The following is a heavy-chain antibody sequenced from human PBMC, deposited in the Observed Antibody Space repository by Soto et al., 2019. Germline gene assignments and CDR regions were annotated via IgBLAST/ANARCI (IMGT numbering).Heavy chain of an antibody. J-gene: IGHJ5*02. D-gene: IGHD3-3*01. CDR2: ISSSSSYI. Sequence: GGSLRLSCAASGFTFSSYSMNWVRQAPGKGLEWVSSISSSSSYIYYADSVKGRFTISRDNAKNSLYLQMNSLRAEDTAVYYCARGYYDFWSGPLSNWFDPWGQGTLVTVSS. V-gene: IGHV3-21*01. CDR3: ARGYYDFWSGPLSNWFDP. CDR1: GFTFSSYS.